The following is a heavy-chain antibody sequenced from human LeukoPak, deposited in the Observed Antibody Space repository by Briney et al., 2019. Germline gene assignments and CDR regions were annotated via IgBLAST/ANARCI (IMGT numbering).Heavy chain of an antibody. D-gene: IGHD3-3*01. Sequence: GGSLRLSCAASGFTFDDYAMHWVRQAPGKGLEWVSLISWDGGSTYYADSVKGRFTISRDSSKNSLYLQMNSLRAEDTALYYCAKEVEGWISGYMDVWGKGTTVTVSS. CDR2: ISWDGGST. J-gene: IGHJ6*03. CDR3: AKEVEGWISGYMDV. CDR1: GFTFDDYA. V-gene: IGHV3-43D*03.